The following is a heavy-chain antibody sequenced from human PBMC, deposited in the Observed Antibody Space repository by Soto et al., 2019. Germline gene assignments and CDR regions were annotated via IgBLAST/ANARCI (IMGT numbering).Heavy chain of an antibody. CDR3: AHIVVACLGYYFDY. Sequence: QITLKESGPTLVKPTQTLTLTCTFSGFSLSSTRMAVGWIRQPPGKALEWLALIYWDDDKRYSPFLKSRLTITKDTSKNKVVLTMSHMDPVDTARYYCAHIVVACLGYYFDYWGQGTLVTVSS. J-gene: IGHJ4*02. V-gene: IGHV2-5*02. CDR1: GFSLSSTRMA. CDR2: IYWDDDK. D-gene: IGHD5-12*01.